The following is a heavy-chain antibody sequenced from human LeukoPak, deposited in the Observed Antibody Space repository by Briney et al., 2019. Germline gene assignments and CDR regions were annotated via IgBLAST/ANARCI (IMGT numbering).Heavy chain of an antibody. D-gene: IGHD3-16*02. J-gene: IGHJ4*02. CDR1: GYTFTAYY. CDR3: TRGTPGSYLGY. CDR2: INPNSGGT. V-gene: IGHV1-2*04. Sequence: ASVKVSCKASGYTFTAYYLHWVRQAPGQGLEWMGWINPNSGGTNYAQKFKGWVTLTRDTSINTTYMELSRLASDVTAVYFCTRGTPGSYLGYWGQGTLVTVSS.